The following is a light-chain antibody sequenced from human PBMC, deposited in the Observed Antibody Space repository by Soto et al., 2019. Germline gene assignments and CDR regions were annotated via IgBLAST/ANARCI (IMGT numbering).Light chain of an antibody. CDR3: QQYGNSIT. CDR2: GAS. CDR1: QSVSSSF. V-gene: IGKV3-20*01. J-gene: IGKJ4*01. Sequence: IVLTQSPGPLSLSPGESATLSCRATQSVSSSFLAWYQQRPGQAPRLLIFGASNRATGIPDRFSGSGSGTDFSLTISRLEPEDCAVYYRQQYGNSITFGGGTKVDIK.